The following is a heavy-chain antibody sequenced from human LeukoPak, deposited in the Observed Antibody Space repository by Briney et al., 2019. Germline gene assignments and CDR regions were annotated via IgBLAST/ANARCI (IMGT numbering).Heavy chain of an antibody. D-gene: IGHD4-17*01. CDR3: ARGVDGDYSFDY. J-gene: IGHJ4*02. V-gene: IGHV3-53*01. CDR1: GFTVSSNY. Sequence: GGSLRLSCAASGFTVSSNYMSWVRQAPGKVLEWVSVIYSGGSTYYADSVKGRFTISRDNSKNTLYLQMNSLRAEDTAVYYCARGVDGDYSFDYWGQGTLVTVSS. CDR2: IYSGGST.